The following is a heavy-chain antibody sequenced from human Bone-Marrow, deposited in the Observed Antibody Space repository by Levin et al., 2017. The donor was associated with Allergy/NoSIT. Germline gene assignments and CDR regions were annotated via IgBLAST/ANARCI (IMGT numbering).Heavy chain of an antibody. Sequence: PSETLSLTCRVSGGSISRDYWSWIRQPPGKGLEWVGFMHSSGIISYNPSLKGRLTMSIDTSKDEMYLTLTSVTTADTAVYFCARAYCGGDCSMRDYFYNGVDDWGQGTTVTVSS. J-gene: IGHJ6*02. CDR2: MHSSGII. V-gene: IGHV4-59*01. CDR1: GGSISRDY. D-gene: IGHD2-21*02. CDR3: ARAYCGGDCSMRDYFYNGVDD.